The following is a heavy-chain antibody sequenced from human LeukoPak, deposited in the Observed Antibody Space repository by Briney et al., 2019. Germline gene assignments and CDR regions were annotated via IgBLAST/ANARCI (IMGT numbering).Heavy chain of an antibody. V-gene: IGHV1-8*01. CDR3: ARTLWFGELPIDY. CDR1: GYTFTSYD. CDR2: MNPNSGNT. D-gene: IGHD3-10*01. J-gene: IGHJ4*02. Sequence: ASVKVSCKASGYTFTSYDINWVRQATGQGLEWMGWMNPNSGNTGYAQKFQGRVTMTRDTSISTAYMELSRLRSDDTAVYYCARTLWFGELPIDYWGQGTLVTVSS.